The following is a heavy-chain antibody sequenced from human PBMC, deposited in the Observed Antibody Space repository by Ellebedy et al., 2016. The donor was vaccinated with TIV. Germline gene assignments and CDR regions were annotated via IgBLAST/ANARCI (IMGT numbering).Heavy chain of an antibody. V-gene: IGHV4-59*01. CDR2: IYYSGST. CDR1: GGSIRSYY. Sequence: SETLSLTCTVSGGSIRSYYWSWIRQPPGKGLEWIGYIYYSGSTNYNPSLKSRVTISVDTSKNQFSLKLSSVTAADTAVYYCARSGLPAAADVWFDPWGQGTLVTVSS. D-gene: IGHD2-2*01. J-gene: IGHJ5*02. CDR3: ARSGLPAAADVWFDP.